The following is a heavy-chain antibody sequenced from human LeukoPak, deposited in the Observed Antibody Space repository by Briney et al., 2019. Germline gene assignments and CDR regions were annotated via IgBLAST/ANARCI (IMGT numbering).Heavy chain of an antibody. Sequence: GASLRLSCAASGFTFSNYAMSWVRQAPGKGLEWVSAITGSGGSTYYADSVKGRFTISRDNSKNTLYLQMNSLRAEDTAVYYCAKWGDYDALTGYYDPDYWGQGTLVTVSS. CDR2: ITGSGGST. CDR1: GFTFSNYA. CDR3: AKWGDYDALTGYYDPDY. V-gene: IGHV3-23*01. J-gene: IGHJ4*02. D-gene: IGHD3-9*01.